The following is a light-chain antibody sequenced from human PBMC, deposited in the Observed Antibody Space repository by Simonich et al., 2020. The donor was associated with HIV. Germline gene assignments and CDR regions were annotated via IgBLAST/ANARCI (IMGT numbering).Light chain of an antibody. CDR1: QSVSSY. Sequence: EIVMTQSPATLSLSPGERPTLSCRASQSVSSYLAWYQQKPGQAPRLLIYGASTRATGIPARFSGSGSGTEFTLTISSMQSEDFAVYYCQQYNNWPPWTFGQGTKVEIK. CDR2: GAS. V-gene: IGKV3-15*01. CDR3: QQYNNWPPWT. J-gene: IGKJ1*01.